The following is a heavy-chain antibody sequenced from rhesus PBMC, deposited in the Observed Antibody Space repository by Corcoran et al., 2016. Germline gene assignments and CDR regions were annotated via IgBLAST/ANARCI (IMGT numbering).Heavy chain of an antibody. D-gene: IGHD6-37*01. V-gene: IGHV4S11*01. CDR2: IYGSGSRP. CDR3: ARAPRRWLVVDGYNRFDV. CDR1: GGSISSNY. Sequence: QVQLQESGPGLVKPLETLSLTCAVSGGSISSNYWSWIRQPPGKGLEWIGYIYGSGSRPTYNPSLKSRVTLSVDPSKNQFSLKLSSVTAADTAVYYCARAPRRWLVVDGYNRFDVWGAGVLVTVSS. J-gene: IGHJ5-1*01.